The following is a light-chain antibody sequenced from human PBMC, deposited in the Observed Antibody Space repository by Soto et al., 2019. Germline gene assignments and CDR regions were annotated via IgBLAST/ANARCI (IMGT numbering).Light chain of an antibody. CDR2: ATS. Sequence: EIVLTQSPATLSVSPGERATLSCRASQSVGNNFAWYQQKPGQAPRLLIFATSTRATGVPARFSGSGSGTDFTLTISSLQSEDFAVYYCQQYGDWPLTFGGGDKVEIE. V-gene: IGKV3-15*01. J-gene: IGKJ4*01. CDR1: QSVGNN. CDR3: QQYGDWPLT.